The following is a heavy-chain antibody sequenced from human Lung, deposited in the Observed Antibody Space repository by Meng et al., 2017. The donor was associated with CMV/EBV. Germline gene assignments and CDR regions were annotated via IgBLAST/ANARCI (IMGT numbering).Heavy chain of an antibody. Sequence: SETLSLTCTVSGGSISSSSYYWGWIRQPPGKGLEWIGSIYYSGSTYYNPSLKSRVTISVDTSKNQFSLKLSSVTAADTAVYYCARDLKSYCSSTSCYINWFDPWXQGTXVTVSS. CDR3: ARDLKSYCSSTSCYINWFDP. J-gene: IGHJ5*02. CDR2: IYYSGST. V-gene: IGHV4-39*07. CDR1: GGSISSSSYY. D-gene: IGHD2-2*02.